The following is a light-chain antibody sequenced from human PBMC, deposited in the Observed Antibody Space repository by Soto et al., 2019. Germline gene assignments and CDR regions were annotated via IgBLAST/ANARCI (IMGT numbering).Light chain of an antibody. CDR1: QGISSR. CDR2: AAS. V-gene: IGKV1-12*01. Sequence: DIQMTQSPSSVSASVGDRVTITCRASQGISSRLAWYQQKPGKAPNLLIYAASSLQSGVPSRFSGSGSATDFTLTIGSLQPEDFATYYCQQANSFPLTFGGGTKVEIK. CDR3: QQANSFPLT. J-gene: IGKJ4*01.